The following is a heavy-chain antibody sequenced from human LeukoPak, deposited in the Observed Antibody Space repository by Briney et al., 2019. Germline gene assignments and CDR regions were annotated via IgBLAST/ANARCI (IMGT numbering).Heavy chain of an antibody. Sequence: SETLSLTCTVSGYSISSGYYWGWIRQPPGKGLEWIGSIYHSGSTYYNPSLKSRVTISVDTSKNQFSLKLSSVTAADTAVYYCARDQNYDSSGYALVFDIWGQGTMVTVSS. D-gene: IGHD3-22*01. V-gene: IGHV4-38-2*02. CDR3: ARDQNYDSSGYALVFDI. CDR1: GYSISSGYY. J-gene: IGHJ3*02. CDR2: IYHSGST.